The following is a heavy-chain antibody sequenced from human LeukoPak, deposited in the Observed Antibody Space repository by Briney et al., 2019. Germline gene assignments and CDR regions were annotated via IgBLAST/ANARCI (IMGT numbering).Heavy chain of an antibody. CDR3: AKDLSGSGWFQYYFDY. CDR2: ISGSGGST. Sequence: PGGSLRLSCAASGFTFSSYAMSWVRQAPGKGLEWVSAISGSGGSTYYADSVKGRFTISRDNSKNTLYLQMNSLRAEDTAVYYCAKDLSGSGWFQYYFDYWGQGTLVTVSS. CDR1: GFTFSSYA. D-gene: IGHD6-19*01. J-gene: IGHJ4*02. V-gene: IGHV3-23*01.